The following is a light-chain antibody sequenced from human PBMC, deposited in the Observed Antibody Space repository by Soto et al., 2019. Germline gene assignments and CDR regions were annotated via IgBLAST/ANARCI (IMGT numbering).Light chain of an antibody. CDR1: SGDIGGYDY. V-gene: IGLV2-8*01. CDR3: QSYDSSLSGV. CDR2: GNR. J-gene: IGLJ3*02. Sequence: QSALTQPPSASGSPGQSVTISCTGTSGDIGGYDYVSWYQQHPGKAPKLLIYGNRNRPSGVPDRFSGSKSGTSASLAITGLQAEDEADYYCQSYDSSLSGVFGGGTKVTVL.